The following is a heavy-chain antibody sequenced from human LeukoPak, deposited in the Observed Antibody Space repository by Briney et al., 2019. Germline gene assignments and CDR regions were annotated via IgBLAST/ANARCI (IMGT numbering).Heavy chain of an antibody. D-gene: IGHD2-2*01. CDR3: ASGYCSSTSCYAIDY. Sequence: PSQTLSLTCAVPGGSISTGGYSWSWIRQPPGKGLEWIGYIYPSGSTYYNPSLMSRFTISVDRSKNQFSLKLSSVTAADTAVYYCASGYCSSTSCYAIDYWGQGTLVTVSS. J-gene: IGHJ4*02. V-gene: IGHV4-30-2*01. CDR1: GGSISTGGYS. CDR2: IYPSGST.